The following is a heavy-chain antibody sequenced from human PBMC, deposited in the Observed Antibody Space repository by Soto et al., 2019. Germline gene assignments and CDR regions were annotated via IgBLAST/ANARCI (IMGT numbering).Heavy chain of an antibody. J-gene: IGHJ2*01. CDR3: ARPYSSSGVSAYWYFDI. CDR1: GGTFSSYA. V-gene: IGHV1-69*12. CDR2: IIPIFGTA. Sequence: QVQLVQSGAEVKKPGSSVKVSCKASGGTFSSYAISWVRQAPGQGLEWMGGIIPIFGTANYAQKFQDRVTITEDESTNKAYIELRSLRYEDTALYYWARPYSSSGVSAYWYFDIWGRGTLVTVSS. D-gene: IGHD6-6*01.